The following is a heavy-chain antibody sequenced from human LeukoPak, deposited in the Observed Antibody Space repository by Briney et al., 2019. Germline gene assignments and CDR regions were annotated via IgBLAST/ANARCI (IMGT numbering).Heavy chain of an antibody. D-gene: IGHD3-9*01. V-gene: IGHV1-69*13. CDR1: GGTFSSYA. J-gene: IGHJ6*02. CDR2: IIPIFGTT. CDR3: ASGNAPNYDILTGHYYGMDV. Sequence: SVKVSCKASGGTFSSYAISWVRQAPGQGLEWMGGIIPIFGTTNHAQKFQGRVTITADESTSTAYMELSSLRSEDTAVYYCASGNAPNYDILTGHYYGMDVWGQGTTVTVSS.